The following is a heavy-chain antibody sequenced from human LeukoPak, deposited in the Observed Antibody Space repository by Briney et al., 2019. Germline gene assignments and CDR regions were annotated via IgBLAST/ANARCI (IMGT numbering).Heavy chain of an antibody. Sequence: GGSQRLSCAASGFTFSSYGMHWVRQAPGKGLEWVAVISYDGSNKYYADSVKGRFTISRDNSKNTLYLQMNSLRAEDTAVYYCARDNSGYFDYWGQGTLVTVSS. CDR1: GFTFSSYG. J-gene: IGHJ4*02. CDR2: ISYDGSNK. D-gene: IGHD1-1*01. CDR3: ARDNSGYFDY. V-gene: IGHV3-30*03.